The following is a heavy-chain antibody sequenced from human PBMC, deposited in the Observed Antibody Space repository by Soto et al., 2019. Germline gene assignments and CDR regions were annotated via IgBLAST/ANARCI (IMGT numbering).Heavy chain of an antibody. J-gene: IGHJ4*02. CDR3: ARHIAVSGTRGFDH. CDR1: GGSITSNW. CDR2: IFHTGSA. Sequence: QVQLQESGPGLMKPSGTLSLTCAVSGGSITSNWWSWARQPPGKGLEWIAEIFHTGSANYNPSLMGRLTISMDKSRNHLSLNLNSLTAADTAVYYCARHIAVSGTRGFDHWGQGTLVTVSS. D-gene: IGHD2-21*01. V-gene: IGHV4-4*02.